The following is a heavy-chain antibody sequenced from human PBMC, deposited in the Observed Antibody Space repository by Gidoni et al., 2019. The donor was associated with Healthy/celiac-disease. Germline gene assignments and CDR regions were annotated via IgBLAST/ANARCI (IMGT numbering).Heavy chain of an antibody. J-gene: IGHJ3*02. CDR2: IYHSGST. Sequence: QLQLQESGSGLVQPSQTLSLTCAVSGGSIISGGYSWSWIRQPPGKGLEWIGYIYHSGSTYYNPSLKSRVTISVDRSKNQFSLKLSSVTAADTAVYYCAREGYYDSSGYYFAAFDIWGQGTMVTVSS. CDR1: GGSIISGGYS. V-gene: IGHV4-30-2*01. CDR3: AREGYYDSSGYYFAAFDI. D-gene: IGHD3-22*01.